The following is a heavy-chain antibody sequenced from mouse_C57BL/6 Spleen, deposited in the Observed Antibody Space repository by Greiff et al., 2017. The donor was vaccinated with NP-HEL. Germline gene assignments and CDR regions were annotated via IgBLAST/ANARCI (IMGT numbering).Heavy chain of an antibody. Sequence: QVQLQQSGAELVKPGASVKVSCKASGYTFTSYWMHWVKQRPGQGLEWIGRIHPSDSATNYNQQFKGKATLTVDKSSSTAYLQLSSLTSEDSAVYYCAIPLWDWYVDVWGTGTTVTVSS. J-gene: IGHJ1*03. V-gene: IGHV1-74*01. CDR1: GYTFTSYW. D-gene: IGHD6-1*01. CDR3: AIPLWDWYVDV. CDR2: IHPSDSAT.